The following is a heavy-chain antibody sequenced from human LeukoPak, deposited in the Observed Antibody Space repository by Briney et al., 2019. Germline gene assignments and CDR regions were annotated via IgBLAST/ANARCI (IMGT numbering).Heavy chain of an antibody. CDR1: GGSISSYY. V-gene: IGHV4-4*09. CDR2: IYTSEST. J-gene: IGHJ6*03. D-gene: IGHD3-3*01. CDR3: AGGNYYYYYIDV. Sequence: SETLSLTCTVSGGSISSYYWNWIRQPPGKGPEWIGYIYTSESTNYTTSLKSRVTIPVDTSKKQFSLKLSSVTAADTAVYYCAGGNYYYYYIDVWGKGTTVTVSS.